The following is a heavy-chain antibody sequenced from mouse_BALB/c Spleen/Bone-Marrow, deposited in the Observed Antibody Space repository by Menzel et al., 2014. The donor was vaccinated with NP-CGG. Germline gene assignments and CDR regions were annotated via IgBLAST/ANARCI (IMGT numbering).Heavy chain of an antibody. J-gene: IGHJ2*01. V-gene: IGHV4-1*02. CDR1: GFDFSSYW. Sequence: EVKLMESGGGLVQPGGSLKLSCAASGFDFSSYWMSWVRQAPGKGLEWIGEINPDSSTINYTPSLKDKFIISRDNAKNTLYLRLNKVRSEDTALYYCARLDYYGYPNYWGQGTTLTVSS. D-gene: IGHD1-2*01. CDR2: INPDSSTI. CDR3: ARLDYYGYPNY.